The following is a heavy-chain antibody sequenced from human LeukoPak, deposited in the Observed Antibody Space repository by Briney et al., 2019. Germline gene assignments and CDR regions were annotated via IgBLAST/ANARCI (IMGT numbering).Heavy chain of an antibody. CDR1: GGSFSGYY. V-gene: IGHV4-34*01. Sequence: SETLSLTCAVYGGSFSGYYWSWIRQPPGKGLEWIGEINHSGSTNYNPSLKSRVTISVDTSKNQFSLKLSSVTAADTAVYYCASGEPTVTTLSWGQGTLVTVSS. D-gene: IGHD4-17*01. CDR3: ASGEPTVTTLS. CDR2: INHSGST. J-gene: IGHJ5*02.